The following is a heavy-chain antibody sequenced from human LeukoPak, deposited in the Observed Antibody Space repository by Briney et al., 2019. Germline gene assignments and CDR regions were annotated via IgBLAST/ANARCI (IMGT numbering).Heavy chain of an antibody. V-gene: IGHV4-59*11. J-gene: IGHJ6*03. CDR1: GGSISSHY. CDR3: ARDRGTYMDV. D-gene: IGHD3-10*01. CDR2: IYYSGST. Sequence: SETLSLTCTVSGGSISSHYWGWIRQPPGKGLEWIGYIYYSGSTNYNPSLKSRVTISVDTSKNQFSLKLSSVTAADTAVYYCARDRGTYMDVWGKGTTVTVSS.